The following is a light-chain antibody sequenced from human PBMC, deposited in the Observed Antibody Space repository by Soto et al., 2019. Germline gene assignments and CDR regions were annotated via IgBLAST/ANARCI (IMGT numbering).Light chain of an antibody. CDR1: QSISSW. Sequence: DIQMTQSPSTLSGSVGDRVTITCRASQSISSWLAWYQQKPGKAPKLLIYAAYSLQSGVQSRFSGSGSGTDFTLTIRSLQPEDVATYYCKKYDSVLLIFGGGTKVDIK. V-gene: IGKV1-5*01. J-gene: IGKJ4*01. CDR2: AAY. CDR3: KKYDSVLLI.